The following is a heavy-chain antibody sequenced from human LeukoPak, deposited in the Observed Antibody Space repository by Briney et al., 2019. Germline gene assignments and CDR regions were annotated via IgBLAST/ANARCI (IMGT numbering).Heavy chain of an antibody. CDR1: GYTFTSYG. CDR3: ASMGTTGYYYYGMDV. CDR2: ISAYNGNT. J-gene: IGHJ6*02. D-gene: IGHD4-17*01. Sequence: EASVKVSCKASGYTFTSYGISWVRQAPGQGLEWMGWISAYNGNTNYAQKLQGRVTMTTDTSTSTAYMELRSLRSDDTAVYYCASMGTTGYYYYGMDVWGQGTTVTVSS. V-gene: IGHV1-18*01.